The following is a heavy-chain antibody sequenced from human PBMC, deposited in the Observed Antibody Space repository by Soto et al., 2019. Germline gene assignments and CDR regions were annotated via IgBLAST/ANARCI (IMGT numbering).Heavy chain of an antibody. J-gene: IGHJ6*02. CDR1: GYTFTSYG. Sequence: QVQLVQSGAEVKKPGASVKVSCKASGYTFTSYGISWVRQAPGQGLEWMGWISAYNGNTNYAQKLQGRVTMTTDTSTSTAYMELRSLRSDDTAVYYCARLSGSSWYSSPQGLYGMDVWGQGTTVTVSS. CDR2: ISAYNGNT. CDR3: ARLSGSSWYSSPQGLYGMDV. V-gene: IGHV1-18*01. D-gene: IGHD6-13*01.